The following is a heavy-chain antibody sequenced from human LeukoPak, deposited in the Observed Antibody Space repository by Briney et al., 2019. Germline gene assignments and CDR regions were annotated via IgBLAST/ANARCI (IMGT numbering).Heavy chain of an antibody. Sequence: GGSLRLSCAASGFTFSTYNMHWVRQAPGKGLEWVAVISYDGINKYYADSVKGRFTISRDNSKNTLYLQMNSLRAEDTAVYYCAKTAWEAGLCFDYWGQGTLVTVSS. D-gene: IGHD5-18*01. J-gene: IGHJ4*02. V-gene: IGHV3-30*04. CDR3: AKTAWEAGLCFDY. CDR1: GFTFSTYN. CDR2: ISYDGINK.